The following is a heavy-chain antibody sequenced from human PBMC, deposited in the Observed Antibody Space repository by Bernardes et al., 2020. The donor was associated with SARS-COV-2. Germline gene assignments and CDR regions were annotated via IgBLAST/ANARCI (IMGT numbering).Heavy chain of an antibody. CDR3: ARAGYCSGGSCYSHYYYGIDV. D-gene: IGHD2-15*01. CDR2: IWYAGRNK. CDR1: GFTFSSYG. V-gene: IGHV3-33*01. Sequence: GGSLRLSCAASGFTFSSYGMHWVRQAPGQGLEWVAVIWYAGRNKYYADSVKGRFTISRDNSKNTLYLQMNSLRAEDTAVYYCARAGYCSGGSCYSHYYYGIDVWGKGTTGTVSS. J-gene: IGHJ6*04.